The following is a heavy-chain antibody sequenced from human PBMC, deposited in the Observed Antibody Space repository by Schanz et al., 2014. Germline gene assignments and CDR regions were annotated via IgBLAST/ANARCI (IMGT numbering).Heavy chain of an antibody. J-gene: IGHJ4*02. CDR2: ISASGGDT. D-gene: IGHD6-25*01. V-gene: IGHV3-23*01. CDR1: GFNFSDYA. CDR3: AKVRYSSGWRGDYFDE. Sequence: EVQLLESGGGLVQPGGSLRLSCAASGFNFSDYAMCWVRQAPGKGLEWVSAISASGGDTYYADSVKGRFTISRDNSKNALYLQMNSLRAEDTAVYYCAKVRYSSGWRGDYFDEWGQGTLVTVAS.